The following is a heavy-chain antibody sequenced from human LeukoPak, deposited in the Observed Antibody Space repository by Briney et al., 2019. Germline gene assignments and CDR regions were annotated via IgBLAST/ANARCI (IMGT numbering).Heavy chain of an antibody. CDR1: GFTFSSYG. CDR2: IRYHGSNK. CDR3: AKDAWGGKHFDY. D-gene: IGHD3-16*01. J-gene: IGHJ4*02. V-gene: IGHV3-30*02. Sequence: GGSLRLSFAASGFTFSSYGMHWVRQAPGKGLERVAFIRYHGSNKYYADSVKGRFTISRDNSKNTLYLQMNSLRAEDTAVYYCAKDAWGGKHFDYWGQGTLVTVSS.